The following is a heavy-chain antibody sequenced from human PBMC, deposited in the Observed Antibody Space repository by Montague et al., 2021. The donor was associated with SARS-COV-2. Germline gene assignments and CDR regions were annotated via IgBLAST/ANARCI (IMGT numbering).Heavy chain of an antibody. J-gene: IGHJ4*02. Sequence: SLRLSCAASGFTFSYYAMSWVRQAPGKGLEWVSTISGSGGTTYYADSVKGRFTISRDNSKNTLYLRMNSLRAEDTAVYYCAKAHYYGSSGYYFWDQGTLVTVSS. CDR3: AKAHYYGSSGYYF. D-gene: IGHD3-22*01. CDR2: ISGSGGTT. V-gene: IGHV3-23*01. CDR1: GFTFSYYA.